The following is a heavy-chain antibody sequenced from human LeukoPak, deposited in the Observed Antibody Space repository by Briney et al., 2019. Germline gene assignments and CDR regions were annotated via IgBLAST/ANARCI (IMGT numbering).Heavy chain of an antibody. J-gene: IGHJ2*01. CDR1: GGSISSGDYY. D-gene: IGHD4-23*01. CDR3: ARDPSNDYGGKSGSWYFDL. V-gene: IGHV4-30-4*01. Sequence: PSETLSLTCTVSGGSISSGDYYRSWIRQPPGKGLEWIGYIYYSGSTYYNPSLKSRVTISVDTSKNQFSLRLSSVTAADTAVYYCARDPSNDYGGKSGSWYFDLWGRGTLVTVSS. CDR2: IYYSGST.